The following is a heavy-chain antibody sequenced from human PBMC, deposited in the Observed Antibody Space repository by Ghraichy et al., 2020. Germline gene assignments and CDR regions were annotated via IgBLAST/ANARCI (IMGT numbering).Heavy chain of an antibody. CDR3: ARGEGGSGPFDY. D-gene: IGHD6-25*01. V-gene: IGHV3-53*01. Sequence: LSLTCVASGFTVSGNYMSWVRQAPGKGLEWVSLIYSGGSTYHADSVKGRFTISRDNPKNTLYLQMSSLRAEDTAVYYCARGEGGSGPFDYWGRGTLVTVSS. J-gene: IGHJ4*02. CDR2: IYSGGST. CDR1: GFTVSGNY.